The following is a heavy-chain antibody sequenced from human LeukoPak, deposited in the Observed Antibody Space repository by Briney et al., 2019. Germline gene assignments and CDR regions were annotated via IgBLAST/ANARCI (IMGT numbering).Heavy chain of an antibody. Sequence: SVKVSCKASGGTFSSYAISWVRQAPGQGLEWMGGIIPIFGTANYAQKFQGRVTITTDTSTSTAYMELRSLRSDDTAVYYCARDRAFVEYSSSWFDPSDYWGQGTLVTVSS. D-gene: IGHD6-13*01. CDR3: ARDRAFVEYSSSWFDPSDY. J-gene: IGHJ4*02. CDR1: GGTFSSYA. V-gene: IGHV1-69*05. CDR2: IIPIFGTA.